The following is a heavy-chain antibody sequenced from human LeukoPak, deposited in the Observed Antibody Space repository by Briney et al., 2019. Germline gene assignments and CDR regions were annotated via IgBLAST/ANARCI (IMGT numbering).Heavy chain of an antibody. CDR2: IYTSGST. V-gene: IGHV4-4*07. CDR3: ASGIAYYPPSKNAFDF. D-gene: IGHD1-26*01. CDR1: GGSISSYY. J-gene: IGHJ3*01. Sequence: SETLSLTCTVSGGSISSYYWSWIRQPAGKGLEWIGRIYTSGSTNYNPSLKSRVTVSVDRSKNQFSLKVYSVSAADTAVYYCASGIAYYPPSKNAFDFWGQGTMVIVSS.